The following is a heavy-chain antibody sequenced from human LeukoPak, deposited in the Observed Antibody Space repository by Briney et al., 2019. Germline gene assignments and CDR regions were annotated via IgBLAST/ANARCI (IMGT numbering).Heavy chain of an antibody. CDR3: AKVLYDFWSGYYKGVGTDY. D-gene: IGHD3-3*01. CDR1: GFTFSSYG. J-gene: IGHJ4*02. V-gene: IGHV3-30*02. Sequence: GGSLRLSCAASGFTFSSYGMHWVRQAPGKGLEWVAFIRYDGSNKYYADSVKGRFTISRDNSKNTLYLQMNSLRAEDTAVYYCAKVLYDFWSGYYKGVGTDYWGQGTLVTVSS. CDR2: IRYDGSNK.